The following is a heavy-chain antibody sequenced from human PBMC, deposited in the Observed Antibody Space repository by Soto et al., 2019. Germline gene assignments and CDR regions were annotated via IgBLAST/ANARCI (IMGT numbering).Heavy chain of an antibody. CDR1: GCTFSSYA. CDR2: ISGSGGST. D-gene: IGHD4-4*01. CDR3: AKDTTTVTTGAPDAFDI. V-gene: IGHV3-23*01. Sequence: VGSLRLSCAASGCTFSSYAMSWVRQAPGKGLEWVSAISGSGGSTYYADSVKGRFTISRDNSKNTLYLQMNSLRAEDTAVYYCAKDTTTVTTGAPDAFDIWGQGTMLTVSS. J-gene: IGHJ3*02.